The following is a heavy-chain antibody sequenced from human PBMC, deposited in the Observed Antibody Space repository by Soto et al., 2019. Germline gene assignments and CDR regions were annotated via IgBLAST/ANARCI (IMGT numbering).Heavy chain of an antibody. D-gene: IGHD3-3*01. CDR1: GGSISTYY. Sequence: SETLSLTCTVSGGSISTYYWSWIRQPPGKGLEWIGYIYYSGSTNYNPSLKSRVTISVDTSKNQFSPKLSSVSAADTAVYYCARDGSRYDFWSGPYYFDYWGQGTLVTVSS. CDR3: ARDGSRYDFWSGPYYFDY. V-gene: IGHV4-59*01. CDR2: IYYSGST. J-gene: IGHJ4*02.